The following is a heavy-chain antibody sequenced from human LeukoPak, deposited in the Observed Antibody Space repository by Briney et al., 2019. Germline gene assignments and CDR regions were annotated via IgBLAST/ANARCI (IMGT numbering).Heavy chain of an antibody. CDR2: INPNGGST. CDR1: GYTFTSYY. J-gene: IGHJ6*02. CDR3: ARVVLGGYSYGSSHYYYGMDV. V-gene: IGHV1-46*01. Sequence: ASVKVSCKASGYTFTSYYMHWVRQAPGQGLEWMGIINPNGGSTSYAQKFQGRVTMTRDTSTSTVYMELSSLRSEDTAVYYCARVVLGGYSYGSSHYYYGMDVWGQGTTVTVSS. D-gene: IGHD5-18*01.